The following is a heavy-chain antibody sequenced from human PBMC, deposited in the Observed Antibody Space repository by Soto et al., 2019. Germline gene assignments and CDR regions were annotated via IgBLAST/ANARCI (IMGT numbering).Heavy chain of an antibody. J-gene: IGHJ4*02. Sequence: GGSLRLSCAATGFTFTRYSMNWVRQAPGKGLEWVSSISSTTNYIYYGDSMKGRFTISRDNAKNSLYLEMNSLRAEDTAVYYCARESEDLTSNFDYWGQGTLVTVSS. CDR3: ARESEDLTSNFDY. CDR2: ISSTTNYI. CDR1: GFTFTRYS. V-gene: IGHV3-21*06.